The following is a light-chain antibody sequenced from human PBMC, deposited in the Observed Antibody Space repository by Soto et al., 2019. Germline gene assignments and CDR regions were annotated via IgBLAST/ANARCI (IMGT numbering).Light chain of an antibody. V-gene: IGKV3-15*01. CDR1: QSISSS. Sequence: EIVMTQSPATLSASPGQRATLSCXXCQSISSSLAWYQQKPGQAPRLLIYGASTRATGISARFSASGSGTEFTLTISSLQSEDFAVYYCQQYKNWPPITFGQGTRLEIK. CDR2: GAS. J-gene: IGKJ5*01. CDR3: QQYKNWPPIT.